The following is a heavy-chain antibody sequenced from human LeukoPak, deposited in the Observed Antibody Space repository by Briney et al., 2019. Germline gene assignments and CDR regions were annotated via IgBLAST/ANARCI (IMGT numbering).Heavy chain of an antibody. Sequence: GGSLRLSCAASGFTFSSYWIHWVRQAPGRGLVWVSRINSDGSIIGYADSVKGRFTISRDNAKNTLYLQMTSLRAEDTAVYYCARSMYCGGDCYYYFDYWGQGTLVTVSS. D-gene: IGHD2-21*02. CDR1: GFTFSSYW. V-gene: IGHV3-74*01. J-gene: IGHJ4*02. CDR2: INSDGSII. CDR3: ARSMYCGGDCYYYFDY.